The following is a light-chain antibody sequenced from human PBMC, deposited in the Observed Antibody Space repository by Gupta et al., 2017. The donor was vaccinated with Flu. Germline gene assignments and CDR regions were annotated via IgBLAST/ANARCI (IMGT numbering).Light chain of an antibody. CDR2: DVT. Sequence: QSALTQPRSVSGSPGQSVTISCTGASSDVGAYNYVSWYQQHPGKAPTVIIFDVTNRPSGVPDRFSGSKSGNTASLTISGLQAEDEADYYCCSYAGSYTWMFGGGTKLAVL. V-gene: IGLV2-11*01. J-gene: IGLJ3*02. CDR3: CSYAGSYTWM. CDR1: SSDVGAYNY.